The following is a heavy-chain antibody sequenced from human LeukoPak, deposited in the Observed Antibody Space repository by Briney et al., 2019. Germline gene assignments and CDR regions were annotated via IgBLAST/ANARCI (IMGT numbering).Heavy chain of an antibody. D-gene: IGHD6-19*01. CDR1: GGSISSGGYY. CDR3: ARVGLIAVAGPIRDFDY. V-gene: IGHV4-31*03. Sequence: SETLSLTCTVSGGSISSGGYYWSWIRQHPGKGLEWIGYIYYSGSTNYNPSLKSRVTISVDTSKNQFSLKLSSVTAADTAVYYCARVGLIAVAGPIRDFDYWGQGTLVTVSS. J-gene: IGHJ4*02. CDR2: IYYSGST.